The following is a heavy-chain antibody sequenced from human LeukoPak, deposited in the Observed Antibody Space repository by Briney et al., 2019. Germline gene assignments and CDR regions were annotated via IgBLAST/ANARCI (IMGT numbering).Heavy chain of an antibody. CDR1: GFTFSNAW. Sequence: GGSLRLSCAATGFTFSNAWMSWVRQAPGKGLEWAGRIKSKTDGGTTDYAAPVKGRFTISRDDSKNTLYLQMNSLKTEDTAVYYCTAIPAAAMDYYYGMDVWGQGTTVTVSS. J-gene: IGHJ6*02. D-gene: IGHD2-2*01. CDR3: TAIPAAAMDYYYGMDV. V-gene: IGHV3-15*01. CDR2: IKSKTDGGTT.